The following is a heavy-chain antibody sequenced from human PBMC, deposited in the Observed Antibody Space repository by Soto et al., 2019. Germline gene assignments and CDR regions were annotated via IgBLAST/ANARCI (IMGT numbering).Heavy chain of an antibody. CDR1: GFTFSSYS. J-gene: IGHJ6*03. CDR3: ARVSSSYNYYYYYYMDV. Sequence: GGSLRLSCAASGFTFSSYSMNWVRQAPGKGLEWVANIKQDGSEKYYVDSVKGRFTISRDNAKNSLYLQMNSLRAEDTAVYYCARVSSSYNYYYYYYMDVWGKGTAVTVSS. V-gene: IGHV3-7*01. CDR2: IKQDGSEK. D-gene: IGHD6-6*01.